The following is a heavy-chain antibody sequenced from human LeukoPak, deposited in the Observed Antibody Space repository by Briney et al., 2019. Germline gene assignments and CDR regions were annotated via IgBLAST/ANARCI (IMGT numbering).Heavy chain of an antibody. D-gene: IGHD4-23*01. CDR3: ARDGDTVLTRGYYYYMDV. V-gene: IGHV3-21*01. CDR1: GFTFSSYT. J-gene: IGHJ6*03. Sequence: GGSLRLSCAASGFTFSSYTMNWVRQAPGKGPEWVSSITSSSSYIYYADSVKGRFTISRDNARNSLYLQMNSLRAEDTALYYCARDGDTVLTRGYYYYMDVWGKGTTVTISS. CDR2: ITSSSSYI.